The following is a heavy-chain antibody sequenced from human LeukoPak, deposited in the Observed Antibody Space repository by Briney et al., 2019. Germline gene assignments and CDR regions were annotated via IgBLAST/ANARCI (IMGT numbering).Heavy chain of an antibody. CDR1: GFTFSSYS. D-gene: IGHD6-6*01. CDR3: ATAQNPYYSSSVMYYYYYMDV. J-gene: IGHJ6*03. V-gene: IGHV3-21*01. Sequence: GGSLRLSCAASGFTFSSYSMNWVRQAPGKGLEWVSSISSSSSYIYYADSVKGRFTISRDNAKNSLYLQMNSLRAEDTAVYYCATAQNPYYSSSVMYYYYYMDVWGKGTTVTVSS. CDR2: ISSSSSYI.